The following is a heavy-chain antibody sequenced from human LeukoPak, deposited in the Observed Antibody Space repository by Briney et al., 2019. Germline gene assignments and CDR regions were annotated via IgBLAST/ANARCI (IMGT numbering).Heavy chain of an antibody. D-gene: IGHD6-19*01. J-gene: IGHJ4*02. CDR1: GGSISSYY. CDR2: IYTSGST. V-gene: IGHV4-4*09. CDR3: ARRVAVAGSPFDY. Sequence: SETLSLTCTVSGGSISSYYWSWIRQPPGKGLEWIGYIYTSGSTNYNPSLKSRVTISVDTSKDQFSLKLSSVTAADTAVYYCARRVAVAGSPFDYWGQGTLVTVSS.